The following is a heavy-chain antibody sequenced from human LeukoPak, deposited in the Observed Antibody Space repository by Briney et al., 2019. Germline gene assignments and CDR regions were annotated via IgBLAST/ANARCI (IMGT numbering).Heavy chain of an antibody. Sequence: SETLSLTCTVSGGSISSYYWSWIRQPPGKGLEWIGYIYYSGSTNYNPSLKSRVTISVDTSKNQFSLKLSSVTAADTAVYYCARLGSCCNGAFDIWAKGQWSPSLQ. CDR2: IYYSGST. J-gene: IGHJ3*02. D-gene: IGHD2-2*01. V-gene: IGHV4-59*08. CDR1: GGSISSYY. CDR3: ARLGSCCNGAFDI.